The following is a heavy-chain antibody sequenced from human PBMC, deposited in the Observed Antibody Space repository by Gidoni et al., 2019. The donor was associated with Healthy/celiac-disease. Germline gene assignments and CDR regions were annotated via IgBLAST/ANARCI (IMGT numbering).Heavy chain of an antibody. D-gene: IGHD4-4*01. Sequence: EVQMLESGGGLVQPGGFLRLSCAASGFTFSRHSTSWVRQAPGKGLEWVSAISGSCGSTYYEDSVKGRFTISRDNSKNTLYLQMNSLRAEDTAVYYCAKDLDYSNSFDYYYYGMDVWGQGTTVTVSS. CDR2: ISGSCGST. CDR3: AKDLDYSNSFDYYYYGMDV. V-gene: IGHV3-23*01. J-gene: IGHJ6*02. CDR1: GFTFSRHS.